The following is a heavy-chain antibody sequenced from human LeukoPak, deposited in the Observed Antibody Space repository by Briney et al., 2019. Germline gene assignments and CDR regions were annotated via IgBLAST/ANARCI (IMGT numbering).Heavy chain of an antibody. D-gene: IGHD4-17*01. J-gene: IGHJ3*02. CDR3: ARDYGEDDAFDI. Sequence: ASVKVSCTASGYTFTSYYMHWVRQAPGQGLEWMGIINPSGGSTSYAQKFQGRVTMTRDTSTSTVYMELSSLRSEDTAVYYCARDYGEDDAFDIWGQGTMVTVSS. CDR1: GYTFTSYY. V-gene: IGHV1-46*01. CDR2: INPSGGST.